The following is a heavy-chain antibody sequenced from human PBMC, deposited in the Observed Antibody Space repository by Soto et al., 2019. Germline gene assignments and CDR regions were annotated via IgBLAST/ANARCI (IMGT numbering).Heavy chain of an antibody. D-gene: IGHD1-1*01. J-gene: IGHJ4*02. CDR1: GGSVSSGSYY. V-gene: IGHV4-61*01. Sequence: KASETLSLTCTVSGGSVSSGSYYWSWIRQPPGKGLEWLGSIYYSGSTNYNPSLKSRVSISVDTSKNQFSLKLSSVTAADTAVYYCARSYYNWNDGRAFGYWGQGTLVTVSS. CDR3: ARSYYNWNDGRAFGY. CDR2: IYYSGST.